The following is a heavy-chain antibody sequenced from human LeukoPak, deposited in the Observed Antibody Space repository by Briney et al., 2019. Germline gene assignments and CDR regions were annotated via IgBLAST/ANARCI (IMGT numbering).Heavy chain of an antibody. J-gene: IGHJ4*02. CDR2: IKPNSGDT. CDR1: GYTFTGYY. D-gene: IGHD1-26*01. Sequence: ASVKVSCKASGYTFTGYYMHWVRQAPGQGLEWMGWIKPNSGDTNYAQKFQDRVTMTRDTSVSTAYMELSRLRSDDTAVYYCAALVGPTKAVDYWGQGTLVTVSS. V-gene: IGHV1-2*02. CDR3: AALVGPTKAVDY.